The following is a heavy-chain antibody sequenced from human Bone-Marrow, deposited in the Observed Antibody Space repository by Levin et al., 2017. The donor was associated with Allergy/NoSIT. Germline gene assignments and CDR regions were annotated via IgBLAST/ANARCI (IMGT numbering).Heavy chain of an antibody. CDR2: IRASGETT. Sequence: GGSLRLSCAASGFTFSDYSMTWVRQAPGEGLEWVSNIRASGETTFYADSVKGRFTISRDSSQNTLSLQMNSLRAEDTAIYYCARGGYTTPFDYWGPGTLVTVSS. V-gene: IGHV3-23*01. J-gene: IGHJ4*02. CDR3: ARGGYTTPFDY. CDR1: GFTFSDYS. D-gene: IGHD3-16*02.